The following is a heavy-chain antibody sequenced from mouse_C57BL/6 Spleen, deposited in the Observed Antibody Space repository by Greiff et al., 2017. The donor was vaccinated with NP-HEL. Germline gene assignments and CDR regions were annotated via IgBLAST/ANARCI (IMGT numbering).Heavy chain of an antibody. CDR1: GFTFSDYY. D-gene: IGHD1-1*01. Sequence: EVNLVESEGGLVQPGSSMKLSCTASGFTFSDYYMAWVRQVPEKGLEWVANINYDGSSTYYLDSLKSRFIISRDNAKNILYLQMSSLKSEDTATYYCARDGGLLRSSWYFDVWGTGTTVTVSS. CDR2: INYDGSST. V-gene: IGHV5-16*01. J-gene: IGHJ1*03. CDR3: ARDGGLLRSSWYFDV.